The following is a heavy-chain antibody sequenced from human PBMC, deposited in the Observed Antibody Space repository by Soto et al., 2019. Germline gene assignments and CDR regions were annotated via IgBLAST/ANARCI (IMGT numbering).Heavy chain of an antibody. CDR1: GYTFTNHG. J-gene: IGHJ3*02. CDR2: INPYNANV. D-gene: IGHD3-16*01. CDR3: ARDRVAGIWGDAFDM. Sequence: QVQLVQSGAEVKKPGASVKVSCRTSGYTFTNHGINWVRQAPGQGLEWMGWINPYNANVNYAQKLQGRVTMTTDTSTSTAYMVLRSLTSDDTAVYYCARDRVAGIWGDAFDMGGQGTMVTVSS. V-gene: IGHV1-18*04.